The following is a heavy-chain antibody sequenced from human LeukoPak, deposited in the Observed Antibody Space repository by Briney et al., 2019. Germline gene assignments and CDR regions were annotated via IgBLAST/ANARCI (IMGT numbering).Heavy chain of an antibody. CDR1: GCSISSGDYY. D-gene: IGHD2-8*01. CDR3: ARDGYCTNGVCFDY. V-gene: IGHV4-30-4*01. CDR2: IYYSGST. Sequence: PSETLSLTCTVSGCSISSGDYYWSWIRQPPGKGPGWVGYIYYSGSTYYNPSLKSRATISVDTSKNQFSLKLSSVTAADTAVYYCARDGYCTNGVCFDYWGQGTLVTVSS. J-gene: IGHJ4*02.